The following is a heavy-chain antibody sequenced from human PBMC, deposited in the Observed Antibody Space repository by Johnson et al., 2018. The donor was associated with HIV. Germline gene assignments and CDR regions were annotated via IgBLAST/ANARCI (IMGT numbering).Heavy chain of an antibody. Sequence: VQLVESGGGLVQPGRSLRLSCAASGFTFDDYAMHWVRQVPGKGLEWVSGLSWNSGRIGYADSVTGRFTISRDNAKNSLYLQMNSLRAEDTALYYCAKDMGSSWYDPWDAFDIWGQGTVVTVSS. V-gene: IGHV3-9*01. CDR1: GFTFDDYA. D-gene: IGHD6-13*01. CDR3: AKDMGSSWYDPWDAFDI. CDR2: LSWNSGRI. J-gene: IGHJ3*02.